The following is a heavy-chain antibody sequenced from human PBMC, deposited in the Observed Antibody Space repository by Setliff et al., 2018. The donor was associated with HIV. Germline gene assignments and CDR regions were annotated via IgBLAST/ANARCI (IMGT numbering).Heavy chain of an antibody. V-gene: IGHV4-38-2*01. CDR1: GYSISSGYY. CDR3: ARGKDPGLYFDN. D-gene: IGHD2-15*01. CDR2: IYHSGGT. Sequence: SETLSLTCAVSGYSISSGYYWGWIRQPPGRGLEWIGNIYHSGGTHYNPSLRSRVTISVDTSKNHFSLKVISVSVADTAMYFCARGKDPGLYFDNWRQGTLVTVPS. J-gene: IGHJ4*02.